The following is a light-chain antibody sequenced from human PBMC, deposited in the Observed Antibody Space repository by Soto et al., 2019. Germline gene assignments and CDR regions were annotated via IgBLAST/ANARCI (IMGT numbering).Light chain of an antibody. J-gene: IGLJ1*01. CDR2: EVS. Sequence: QSVLTQPASVSGSPGQSITISCTGTSTDVGGYDYVSWYQQHPGKVPKLMICEVSNRPSGVSNRFSGSKSGNTASLTISGLQAEDEADYYCTSYTSRSTLVFGTGTQLTVL. CDR3: TSYTSRSTLV. V-gene: IGLV2-14*01. CDR1: STDVGGYDY.